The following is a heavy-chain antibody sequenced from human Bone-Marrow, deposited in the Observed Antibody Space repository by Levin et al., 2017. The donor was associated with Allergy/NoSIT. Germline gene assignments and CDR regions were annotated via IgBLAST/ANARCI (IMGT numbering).Heavy chain of an antibody. D-gene: IGHD6-19*01. CDR2: ISHDGTTI. CDR1: GFNFKTFG. J-gene: IGHJ6*02. CDR3: ARDHGWDVTSQRPAGYYYGMDV. V-gene: IGHV3-30*03. Sequence: GGSLRLSCVASGFNFKTFGMHWVRQAPGKGLEWLAAISHDGTTIEYLESVKGRFTLSRDDSKNTLFLQMNSLSSEDTAVYFCARDHGWDVTSQRPAGYYYGMDVWGHGTTVTV.